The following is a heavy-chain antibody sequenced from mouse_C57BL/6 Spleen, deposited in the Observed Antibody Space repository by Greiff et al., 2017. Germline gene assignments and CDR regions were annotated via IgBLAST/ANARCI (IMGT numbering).Heavy chain of an antibody. J-gene: IGHJ1*03. Sequence: EVQLQQSGPELVKPGASVKISCKASGYTFTDYYMNWVKQSHGKSLEWIGVINPNNGGTSYNQKFKGKATLTVDKSSSTAYMELRSLTSEYSAVYYCARRANWGARDCYFDVWGTGTTVTVSS. CDR1: GYTFTDYY. CDR3: ARRANWGARDCYFDV. V-gene: IGHV1-26*01. D-gene: IGHD3-3*01. CDR2: INPNNGGT.